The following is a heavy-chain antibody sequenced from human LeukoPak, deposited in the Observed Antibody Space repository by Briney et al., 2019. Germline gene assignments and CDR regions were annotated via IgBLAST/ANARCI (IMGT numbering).Heavy chain of an antibody. CDR1: GYSFTSYW. CDR3: ARGRLDCSSTSCYYYFDY. J-gene: IGHJ4*02. Sequence: GESLKISCKGSGYSFTSYWIGWVRQVPGKGLEWMGIIYPGDSDTRHSPSFQGQVTISADKSISTAYLQWSSLKASDTAMYYCARGRLDCSSTSCYYYFDYWGQGTLVTVSS. V-gene: IGHV5-51*01. CDR2: IYPGDSDT. D-gene: IGHD2-2*01.